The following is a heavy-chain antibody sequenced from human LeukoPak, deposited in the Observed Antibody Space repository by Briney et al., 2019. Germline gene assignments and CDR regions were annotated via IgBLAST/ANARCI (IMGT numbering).Heavy chain of an antibody. CDR3: ARDHHYDSSGFDY. J-gene: IGHJ4*02. CDR1: GFTLTSYG. V-gene: IGHV3-48*04. CDR2: ISSSGSTI. Sequence: GGSLRLSCVASGFTLTSYGMHWVRQAPGKGLEWVSYISSSGSTIYYADSVKGRFTISRDNAKNSLYLQMNSLRAEDTAVYYCARDHHYDSSGFDYWGQGTLVTVSS. D-gene: IGHD3-22*01.